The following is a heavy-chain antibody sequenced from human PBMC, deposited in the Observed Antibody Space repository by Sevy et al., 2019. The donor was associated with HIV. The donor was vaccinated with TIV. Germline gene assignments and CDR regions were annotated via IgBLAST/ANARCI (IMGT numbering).Heavy chain of an antibody. V-gene: IGHV3-21*01. CDR2: ISSRSTYI. CDR1: GFTFSSNT. CDR3: ARGDKDGWFDP. J-gene: IGHJ5*02. Sequence: GGSLRLSCAASGFTFSSNTMNWLRQAPGKGLEWASSISSRSTYIFYADSVKGRFTSSRDNSKKSLFLQMNSLRVEDTAVYYCARGDKDGWFDPWGQGTPVTVSS. D-gene: IGHD3-9*01.